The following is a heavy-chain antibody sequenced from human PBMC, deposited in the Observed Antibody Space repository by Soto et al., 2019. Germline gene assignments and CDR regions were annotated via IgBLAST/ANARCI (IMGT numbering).Heavy chain of an antibody. D-gene: IGHD3-10*01. CDR3: ARDRYYGGADY. CDR1: GVSISPHY. Sequence: SETLSLTCTVSGVSISPHYWSWSRQSPGKGLEWIGYIYYSGSSTYNPSLRRRVTMSVDTSKNQFSLKLNSVTAADTAVYYCARDRYYGGADYWGQGTLVTVSS. J-gene: IGHJ4*02. CDR2: IYYSGSS. V-gene: IGHV4-59*11.